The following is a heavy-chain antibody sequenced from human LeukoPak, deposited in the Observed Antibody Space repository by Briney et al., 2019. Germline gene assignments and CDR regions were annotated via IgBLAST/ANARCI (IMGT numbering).Heavy chain of an antibody. CDR1: GFIFSAAW. Sequence: GGSLRLSCEASGFIFSAAWMSGVRQAPGKGLGWVATIKNDGSDKYYVDSVRGGFTLSRDNAKNSVYMLMNSLRVEDTAVKYCVNLGYSDGGQGTMVTVSS. J-gene: IGHJ4*02. CDR2: IKNDGSDK. D-gene: IGHD5-12*01. V-gene: IGHV3-7*01. CDR3: VNLGYSD.